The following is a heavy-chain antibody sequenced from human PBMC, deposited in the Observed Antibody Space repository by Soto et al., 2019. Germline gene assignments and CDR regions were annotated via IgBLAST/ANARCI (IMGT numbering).Heavy chain of an antibody. J-gene: IGHJ5*02. CDR2: IYWDDDK. CDR1: GFSLSTSGVG. D-gene: IGHD6-13*01. CDR3: ARRIAAAGTCWFDP. Sequence: QITLKGSGPPLVKPTQTLTLTCTFSGFSLSTSGVGVGWIRQPPGKALEWLALIYWDDDKRYSPTLKSRLTITKDTSQNQVVLTMTNMDPVDTATYYCARRIAAAGTCWFDPWGQGTLVTVSS. V-gene: IGHV2-5*02.